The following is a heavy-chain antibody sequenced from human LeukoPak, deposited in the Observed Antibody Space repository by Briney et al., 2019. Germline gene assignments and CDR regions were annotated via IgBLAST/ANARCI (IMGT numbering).Heavy chain of an antibody. CDR2: IYTSGST. CDR3: ARDLLWFGDLNWFDP. D-gene: IGHD3-10*01. J-gene: IGHJ5*02. V-gene: IGHV4-61*02. Sequence: SQTLSLTCTVSGGSISSGSYYWSWIRQPAGKGLEWIGRIYTSGSTNYNPSLKSRVTISVDTSKNQFSLKLSSVTAADTAVYYCARDLLWFGDLNWFDPWGQGTLVTVSS. CDR1: GGSISSGSYY.